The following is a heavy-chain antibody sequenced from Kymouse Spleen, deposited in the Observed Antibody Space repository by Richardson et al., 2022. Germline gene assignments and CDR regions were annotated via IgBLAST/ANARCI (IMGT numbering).Heavy chain of an antibody. CDR2: IKSKTDGGTT. J-gene: IGHJ6*02. CDR3: TNMVRGAPLLLLRYGR. D-gene: IGHD3-10*01. Sequence: EVQLVESGGGLVKPGGSLRLSCAASGFTFSNAWMSWVRQAPGKGLEWVGRIKSKTDGGTTDYAAPVKGRFTISRDDSKNTLYLQMNSLKTEDTAVYYCTNMVRGAPLLLLRYGRLGPRDHGHRLL. V-gene: IGHV3-15*01. CDR1: GFTFSNAW.